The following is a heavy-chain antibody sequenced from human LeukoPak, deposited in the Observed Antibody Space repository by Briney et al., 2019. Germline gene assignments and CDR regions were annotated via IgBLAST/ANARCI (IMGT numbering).Heavy chain of an antibody. CDR2: INHSGST. Sequence: SETLSLTCAVYGGSFSGYYWSWIRQPQGKGLEWIGEINHSGSTNYNPSLKSRVTISVDTSKNQFSLKLSSVTAADTAVYYCARGLMVRGATYFDYWGQGTLVTVSS. J-gene: IGHJ4*02. CDR3: ARGLMVRGATYFDY. V-gene: IGHV4-34*01. D-gene: IGHD3-10*01. CDR1: GGSFSGYY.